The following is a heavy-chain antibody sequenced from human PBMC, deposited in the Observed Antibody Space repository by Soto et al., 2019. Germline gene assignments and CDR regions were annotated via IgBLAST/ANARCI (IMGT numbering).Heavy chain of an antibody. CDR2: MNPNSGNT. D-gene: IGHD3-10*01. CDR1: GYTFTIYD. CDR3: ARRCWSHTLYGSGRPYGY. V-gene: IGHV1-8*01. Sequence: ASVKVSCPASGYTFTIYDINWVRQATGQGLEWMGWMNPNSGNTGYAQKFQGRVTMTRNTSISTAYMELSSLRSEDTAVYYCARRCWSHTLYGSGRPYGYWGQGTLVTVSS. J-gene: IGHJ4*02.